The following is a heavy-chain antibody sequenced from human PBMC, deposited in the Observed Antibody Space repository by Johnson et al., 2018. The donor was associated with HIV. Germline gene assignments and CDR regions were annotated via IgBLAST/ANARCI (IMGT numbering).Heavy chain of an antibody. CDR2: IYSGGST. Sequence: VQLVESGGGLIQPGGSLRLSCAASGFTVSSNYMSWVRQAPGKGLKWVSVIYSGGSTYYADSVKGRFTISRDNSKNTLYLQMNSLRAEDTAVYYCARERLYFDWLPDAFDIWGQGTMVTVSS. D-gene: IGHD3-9*01. V-gene: IGHV3-53*01. CDR1: GFTVSSNY. CDR3: ARERLYFDWLPDAFDI. J-gene: IGHJ3*02.